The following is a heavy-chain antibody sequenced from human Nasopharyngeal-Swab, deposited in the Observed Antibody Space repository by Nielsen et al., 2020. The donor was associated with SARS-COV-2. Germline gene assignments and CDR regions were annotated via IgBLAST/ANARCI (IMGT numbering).Heavy chain of an antibody. CDR3: ASKNRGYCSSTSCAPYYYYMDV. Sequence: GESLKISCVVSGFTFSDYWMSWVRQAPGKGLEWVSYISSSGSTIYYADSVKGRFTISRDNAKNSLYLQMNSLRAEDTAVYYCASKNRGYCSSTSCAPYYYYMDVWGKGTTVTVSS. D-gene: IGHD2-2*01. V-gene: IGHV3-11*04. J-gene: IGHJ6*03. CDR1: GFTFSDYW. CDR2: ISSSGSTI.